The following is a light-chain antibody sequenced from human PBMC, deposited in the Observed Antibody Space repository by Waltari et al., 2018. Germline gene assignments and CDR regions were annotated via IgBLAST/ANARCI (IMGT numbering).Light chain of an antibody. CDR2: SNR. V-gene: IGLV1-44*01. Sequence: QSILTQSHSASGTPGQRVTISCSGSSSNLGTNFVNWYQHVPGAAPRLLLYSNRLRPSGVPDRFSVSKSGTSASLAISGLQSEDEAVYCCATWDSNLNAWLFGGGTKVTVL. CDR1: SSNLGTNF. CDR3: ATWDSNLNAWL. J-gene: IGLJ2*01.